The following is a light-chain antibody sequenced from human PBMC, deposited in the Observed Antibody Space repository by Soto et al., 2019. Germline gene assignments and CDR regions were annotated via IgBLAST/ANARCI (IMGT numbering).Light chain of an antibody. CDR1: QSVGSW. CDR2: KAS. CDR3: QQYGSSSPWT. V-gene: IGKV1-5*03. Sequence: DIQMTQSPSTLSASVGDRVTITCRASQSVGSWLAWYQQKPGKAPKLLFYKASSLESGVPSRFSGSGSGTECSLTISSLQPHDFVSYHCQQYGSSSPWTFGQGTKVEIK. J-gene: IGKJ1*01.